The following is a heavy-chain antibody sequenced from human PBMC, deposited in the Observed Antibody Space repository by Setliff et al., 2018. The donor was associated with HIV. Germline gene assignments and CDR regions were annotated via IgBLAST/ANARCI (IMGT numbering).Heavy chain of an antibody. J-gene: IGHJ5*02. CDR2: IYYSGKT. D-gene: IGHD3-3*01. V-gene: IGHV4-39*01. Sequence: LSLTCTVSGGSMNSSSYYWGWIRQPPGKGLEWLGSIYYSGKTYDNPSLKSRVTLSVDTSKNQFFLKLNSVTAADTAVYYCSRSDFWVGYTALYNWFDPWGQGTMVTVSS. CDR3: SRSDFWVGYTALYNWFDP. CDR1: GGSMNSSSYY.